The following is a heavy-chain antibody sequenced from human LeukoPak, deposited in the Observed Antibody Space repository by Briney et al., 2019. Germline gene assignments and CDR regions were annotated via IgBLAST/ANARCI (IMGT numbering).Heavy chain of an antibody. CDR3: ARGLPLYYYGSGSYYIPFFDY. CDR2: INHSGST. J-gene: IGHJ4*02. V-gene: IGHV4-34*01. D-gene: IGHD3-10*01. CDR1: GGSFSGYY. Sequence: PSETLSLTCAVYGGSFSGYYWSWIRQPPGKGLEWIGEINHSGSTNYNPSLKSRVTISVDTSKNQFSLKLSSVTAADTAVYYCARGLPLYYYGSGSYYIPFFDYWGQGTLVTVST.